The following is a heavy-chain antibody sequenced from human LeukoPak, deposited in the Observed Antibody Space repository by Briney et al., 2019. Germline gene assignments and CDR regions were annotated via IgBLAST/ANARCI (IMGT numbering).Heavy chain of an antibody. CDR2: ISRSGSTK. CDR1: GFTFSSYA. J-gene: IGHJ4*02. Sequence: GGSLRLSCAASGFTFSSYAMSWVRQAPGKGLEWVSYISRSGSTKYYADSVKGRFTISRDNAKNSLYLQMNTLRAEDTAVYYCARDLSGDYGVDYWGQGTLVTVSS. V-gene: IGHV3-48*03. CDR3: ARDLSGDYGVDY. D-gene: IGHD4/OR15-4a*01.